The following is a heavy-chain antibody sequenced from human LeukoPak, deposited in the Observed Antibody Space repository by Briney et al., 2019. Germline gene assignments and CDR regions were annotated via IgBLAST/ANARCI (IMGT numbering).Heavy chain of an antibody. Sequence: SETLSLTCAVYGGSFSGYYWSWIRQPPGKGLEWIGEINHSGSTNYNPSLKSRVTISVDTSKNQFSLKLSSVTAADTAVYYCARDAGYYGSGSPPGYYYYGMDVWGQGTTVTVSS. D-gene: IGHD3-10*01. CDR3: ARDAGYYGSGSPPGYYYYGMDV. J-gene: IGHJ6*02. CDR2: INHSGST. CDR1: GGSFSGYY. V-gene: IGHV4-34*01.